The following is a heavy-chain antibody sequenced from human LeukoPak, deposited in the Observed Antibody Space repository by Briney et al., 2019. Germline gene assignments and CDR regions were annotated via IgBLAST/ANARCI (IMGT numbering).Heavy chain of an antibody. V-gene: IGHV4-39*01. CDR1: GGSISSSSYY. Sequence: SETLSLTCTVSGGSISSSSYYWGWIRQPPGKGLEGIGSIYYSVSTYYNASLKSRVTISVDTSKNQFSLKLSSVTAADTAVYYCARLLICRFDPWGQRTLVTVYS. CDR2: IYYSVST. J-gene: IGHJ5*02. CDR3: ARLLICRFDP.